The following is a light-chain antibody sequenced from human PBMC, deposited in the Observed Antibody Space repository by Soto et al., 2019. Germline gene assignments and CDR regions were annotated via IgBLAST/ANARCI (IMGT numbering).Light chain of an antibody. J-gene: IGKJ3*01. CDR2: AAS. Sequence: IQLTQSPSSLSASLGDIVTISCRASQGIANFLAWYQQKPGKAPKLLIYAASTLQSGVPSRFSGSGSGTDFTLTISSLQPEDFATYYCQQLNSFPIPFGPGTKVDIK. V-gene: IGKV1-9*01. CDR1: QGIANF. CDR3: QQLNSFPIP.